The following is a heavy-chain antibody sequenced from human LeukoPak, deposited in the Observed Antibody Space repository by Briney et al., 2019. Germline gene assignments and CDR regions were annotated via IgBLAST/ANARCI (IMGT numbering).Heavy chain of an antibody. CDR3: ARQYSYGYDY. CDR2: IWYDGSNK. D-gene: IGHD5-18*01. J-gene: IGHJ4*02. Sequence: GRSLRLSCSASGFTFSSYGMHWVRQAPGKGLEWVAVIWYDGSNKYYADSVKGRFTISSDNSKNTLYLQMNTLRAEDTAVYYCARQYSYGYDYWGQGTLVTVSS. V-gene: IGHV3-33*01. CDR1: GFTFSSYG.